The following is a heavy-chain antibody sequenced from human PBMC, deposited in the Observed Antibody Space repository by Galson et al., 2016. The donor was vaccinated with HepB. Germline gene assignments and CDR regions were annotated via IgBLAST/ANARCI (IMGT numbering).Heavy chain of an antibody. CDR2: IKQDGSAK. J-gene: IGHJ4*02. V-gene: IGHV3-7*03. Sequence: SLRLSCAASGFNFSIYWTTWVRQAPGKGLEWVANIKQDGSAKYFVDSVKGRFTASGDNAKNSLYLHMNSLRAEDSAVYYCVRARGFDYRGLGALVTVSS. CDR1: GFNFSIYW. CDR3: VRARGFDY.